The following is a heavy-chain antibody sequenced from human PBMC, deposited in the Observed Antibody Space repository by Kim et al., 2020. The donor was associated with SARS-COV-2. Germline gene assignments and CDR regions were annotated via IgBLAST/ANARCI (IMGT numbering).Heavy chain of an antibody. CDR2: IAGDGSSI. D-gene: IGHD6-19*01. V-gene: IGHV3-74*03. Sequence: GGSLRLSCVASGFTFRGYWMHWVRQVPGRGLVWVARIAGDGSSITYADSVKGRFTISRDNTKNTLYLQMNSLRAEDMAFYHCTRNPEGRSGLFDVWGQGTMVTVSS. J-gene: IGHJ3*01. CDR1: GFTFRGYW. CDR3: TRNPEGRSGLFDV.